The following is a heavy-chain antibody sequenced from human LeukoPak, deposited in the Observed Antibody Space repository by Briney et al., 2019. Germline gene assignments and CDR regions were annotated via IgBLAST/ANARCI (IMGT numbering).Heavy chain of an antibody. CDR2: IYSGYTT. Sequence: GGSLRLSCEASRFTVSSNYMSWVRQAPGKGLERVSAIYSGYTTYYADSVRGRFTISRDNSKNALYLQMNSLRAEDTAVYYCAISESWYVDYWGQGTLVTVSS. D-gene: IGHD6-13*01. CDR1: RFTVSSNY. V-gene: IGHV3-66*01. CDR3: AISESWYVDY. J-gene: IGHJ4*02.